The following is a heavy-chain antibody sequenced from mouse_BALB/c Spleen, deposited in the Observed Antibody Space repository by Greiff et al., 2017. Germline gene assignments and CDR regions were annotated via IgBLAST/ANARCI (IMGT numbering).Heavy chain of an antibody. CDR1: GFTFSDYG. D-gene: IGHD2-10*02. V-gene: IGHV5-15*02. J-gene: IGHJ1*01. CDR3: ARDRGYGNYWYFDV. Sequence: DVHLVESGGGLVQPGGSRKLSCAASGFTFSDYGMAWVRQAPGKGPEWVAFISNLAYSIYYADTVTGRFTISRENAKNTLYLEMSSLRSEDTAMYYCARDRGYGNYWYFDVWGAGTTVTVSS. CDR2: ISNLAYSI.